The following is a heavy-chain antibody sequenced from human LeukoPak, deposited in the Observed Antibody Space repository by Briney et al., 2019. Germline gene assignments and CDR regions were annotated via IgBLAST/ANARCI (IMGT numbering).Heavy chain of an antibody. D-gene: IGHD4-17*01. J-gene: IGHJ3*02. CDR3: ASDGDSRGLDAFDI. CDR1: EFTVSSNY. V-gene: IGHV3-66*02. Sequence: GGSLRLSCAASEFTVSSNYMSWVRQAPGKGLEWVSVIYSGGSTYYADSVKGRFTISRDNSKNTLYLQMNSLRAEDTAVYYCASDGDSRGLDAFDIWGQGTMVTVSS. CDR2: IYSGGST.